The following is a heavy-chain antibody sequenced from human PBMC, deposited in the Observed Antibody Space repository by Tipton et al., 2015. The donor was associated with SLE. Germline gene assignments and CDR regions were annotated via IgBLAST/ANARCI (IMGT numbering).Heavy chain of an antibody. CDR2: IYYSGGT. Sequence: TLSLTCNVSGGSISSYYWSWIRQPPGQGLEWIGYIYYSGGTDHNPSLKSRVTISVDTTKNQFSLNLSSVTAADTAVYYCARGVAHYYDSGRFDIWGQGTMVTVSS. V-gene: IGHV4-59*12. CDR3: ARGVAHYYDSGRFDI. J-gene: IGHJ3*02. D-gene: IGHD3-16*01. CDR1: GGSISSYY.